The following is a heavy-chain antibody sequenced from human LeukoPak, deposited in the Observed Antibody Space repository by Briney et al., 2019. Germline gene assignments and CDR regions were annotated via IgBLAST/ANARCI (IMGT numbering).Heavy chain of an antibody. CDR3: TTDLARHYYDSSGYYSTGY. CDR2: IKSKTDGGTT. Sequence: GGSLRLSCAASGFTFSNAWMSWVRQAPGKGLEWVGRIKSKTDGGTTDYAAPVKGRFTISREDSKNTLYLQMNSLKTEDTAVYYCTTDLARHYYDSSGYYSTGYWGQGTLVTVSS. CDR1: GFTFSNAW. V-gene: IGHV3-15*01. J-gene: IGHJ4*02. D-gene: IGHD3-22*01.